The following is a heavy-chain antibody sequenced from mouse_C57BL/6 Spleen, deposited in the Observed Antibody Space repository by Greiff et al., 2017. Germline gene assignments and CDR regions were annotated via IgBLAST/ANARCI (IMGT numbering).Heavy chain of an antibody. CDR2: IDPETGGT. D-gene: IGHD1-1*01. J-gene: IGHJ4*01. CDR3: TRRATVDAMD. Sequence: QVQLQQSGAELVRPGASVTLSCKASGYTFTDYEMHWVKQTPVHGLEWIGAIDPETGGTAYNQKFKGKAILTADKSSSTAYMELRRLTSEDSAVYYCTRRATVDAMDWGQGTSVTVSS. CDR1: GYTFTDYE. V-gene: IGHV1-15*01.